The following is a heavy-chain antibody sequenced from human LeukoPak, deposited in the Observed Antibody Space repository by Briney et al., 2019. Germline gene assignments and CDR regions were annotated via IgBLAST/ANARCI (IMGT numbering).Heavy chain of an antibody. J-gene: IGHJ6*02. V-gene: IGHV3-53*05. CDR1: GFTVGSIH. D-gene: IGHD6-13*01. CDR2: IFSGGST. CDR3: AKDSSSSNYYYGLDV. Sequence: QSGGSLRLSCAASGFTVGSIHMSWVRQAPGKGLEWVSVIFSGGSTYYTDSVKGRFTISRDNSKNTLYLQMNSLRGDDTGMYFCAKDSSSSNYYYGLDVWGQGTTVTVSS.